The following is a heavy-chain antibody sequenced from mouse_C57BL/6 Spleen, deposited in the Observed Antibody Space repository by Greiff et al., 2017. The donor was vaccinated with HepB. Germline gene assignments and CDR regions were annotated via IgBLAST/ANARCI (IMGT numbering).Heavy chain of an antibody. CDR3: ASVGSSYYFDY. D-gene: IGHD1-1*01. CDR1: GFSLTSYG. Sequence: QVQLQQSGPGLVQPSQSLSITCTVSGFSLTSYGVHWVRQPPGKGLEWLGVIWSGGSTDYNAAFISRLSISKDNSKSQVFFKMNSLQADDTAIYYCASVGSSYYFDYWGQGTTLTVSS. V-gene: IGHV2-4*01. CDR2: IWSGGST. J-gene: IGHJ2*01.